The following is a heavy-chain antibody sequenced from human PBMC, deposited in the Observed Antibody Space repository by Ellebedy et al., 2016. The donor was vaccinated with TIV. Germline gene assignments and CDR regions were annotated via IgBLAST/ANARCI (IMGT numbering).Heavy chain of an antibody. CDR3: ARAPRGTVTTWIDY. Sequence: LSLTXXASGFPFSSYSMHLVLQAPGKGLEWVLSISSSSYIYYADSVKGRFTISRDNAKNSLYLQMNSLRAEDTAVYYCARAPRGTVTTWIDYWGQGTLVTVSS. V-gene: IGHV3-21*01. CDR1: GFPFSSYS. D-gene: IGHD4-17*01. CDR2: ISSSSYI. J-gene: IGHJ4*02.